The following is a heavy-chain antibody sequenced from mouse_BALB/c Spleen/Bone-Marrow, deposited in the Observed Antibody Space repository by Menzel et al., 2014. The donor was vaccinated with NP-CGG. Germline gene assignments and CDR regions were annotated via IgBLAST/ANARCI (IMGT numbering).Heavy chain of an antibody. V-gene: IGHV5-17*02. CDR2: ISNGSSTI. Sequence: EVHLVESGGGLVQPGGSRKLSCAASGFTFSSFGMHWVRQAPEKGLEWVAYISNGSSTIYYADTVKGRFTIFRDNPKNTLFLQMTSLRSEDTAMYYCARLDVGGYWGQGTTLTASS. CDR1: GFTFSSFG. CDR3: ARLDVGGY. J-gene: IGHJ2*01.